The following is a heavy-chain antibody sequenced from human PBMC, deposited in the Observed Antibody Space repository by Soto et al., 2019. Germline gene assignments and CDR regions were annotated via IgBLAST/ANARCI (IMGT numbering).Heavy chain of an antibody. J-gene: IGHJ6*02. Sequence: PSQTLSLTCAISGDSVSSNSAASNWIRQSPSRGLEWLGRTYYRSKWYNDYAVSVKSRITINPDTSKNQFSLQLNSVTPEDTAVYYCARTYYDFWSGPGLGMDVWGQGTTVTVSS. CDR2: TYYRSKWYN. V-gene: IGHV6-1*01. CDR1: GDSVSSNSAA. D-gene: IGHD3-3*01. CDR3: ARTYYDFWSGPGLGMDV.